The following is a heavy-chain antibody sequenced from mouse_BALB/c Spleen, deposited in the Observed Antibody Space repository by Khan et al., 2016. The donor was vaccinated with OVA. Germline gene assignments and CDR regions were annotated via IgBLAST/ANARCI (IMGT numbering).Heavy chain of an antibody. J-gene: IGHJ3*01. D-gene: IGHD1-1*02. V-gene: IGHV5-4*02. CDR2: ISDGGGST. Sequence: EVELVESGGGLVKPGGSLKLSCAASGFSFSDYYMYWIRQNPEKRLEWVATISDGGGSTYYPDSAKGRLTISRDNAKSNLYLQMSSLKSEDTAIYYCARAGYGGFGYWGQGTLVTVSA. CDR3: ARAGYGGFGY. CDR1: GFSFSDYY.